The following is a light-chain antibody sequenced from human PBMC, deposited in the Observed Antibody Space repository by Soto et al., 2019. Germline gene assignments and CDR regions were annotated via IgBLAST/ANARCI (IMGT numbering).Light chain of an antibody. CDR3: AAWDDSLNAYV. CDR1: SSNIGSNT. V-gene: IGLV1-44*01. Sequence: QSVVTQSPSASGTPGQRVTISCSGGSSNIGSNTVNWYHQLPGTAPKVLIYSNNQRPSGVPDRFSGSKSGTSASLAISGLQSEDEADYYCAAWDDSLNAYVFGTGTKVTVL. J-gene: IGLJ1*01. CDR2: SNN.